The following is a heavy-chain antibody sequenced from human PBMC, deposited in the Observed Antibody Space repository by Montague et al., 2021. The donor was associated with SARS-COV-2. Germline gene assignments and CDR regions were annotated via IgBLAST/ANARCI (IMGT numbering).Heavy chain of an antibody. CDR2: ISTSAYTT. CDR1: GFTFSNYD. CDR3: TRDYRSIVGDGLDI. Sequence: SLRLSCAASGFTFSNYDMNWVRQAPGKGPEWISYISTSAYTTSYAGSVKGRITISRDNGKNSLYLQMNSPRVEDTAVYYCTRDYRSIVGDGLDIWGQGTKVTVSS. J-gene: IGHJ3*02. V-gene: IGHV3-48*03. D-gene: IGHD3-16*02.